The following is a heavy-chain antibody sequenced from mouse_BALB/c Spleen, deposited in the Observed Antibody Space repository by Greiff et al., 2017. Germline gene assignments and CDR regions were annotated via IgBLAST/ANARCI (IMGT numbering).Heavy chain of an antibody. CDR3: ARPAYRHNYFDY. J-gene: IGHJ2*01. Sequence: VQLQQPGAELVKPGASVQLSCKASGYTFTSYWMHWVKQRPGQGLEWIGEINPSNGRTNYNEKFKSKATLTVDKSSSTAYMQLSSLTSEDSAVYYGARPAYRHNYFDYWGQGTTLTVSA. V-gene: IGHV1S81*02. D-gene: IGHD2-14*01. CDR1: GYTFTSYW. CDR2: INPSNGRT.